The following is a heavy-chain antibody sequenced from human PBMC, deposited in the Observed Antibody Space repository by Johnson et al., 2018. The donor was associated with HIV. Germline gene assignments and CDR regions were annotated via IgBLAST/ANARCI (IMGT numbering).Heavy chain of an antibody. J-gene: IGHJ3*02. CDR3: ARSGSYGPDAFDI. CDR1: GFTFSSYA. Sequence: VQLVESGGGLVQPGGSLRLSCAASGFTFSSYAMHWVRQAPGKGLEYVSAISSNGGSTYYANSVKGRFTISRDNSKNTLYLQMNSLRAEYTAVYYCARSGSYGPDAFDIWGQGTMVTVSS. D-gene: IGHD1-26*01. CDR2: ISSNGGST. V-gene: IGHV3-64*01.